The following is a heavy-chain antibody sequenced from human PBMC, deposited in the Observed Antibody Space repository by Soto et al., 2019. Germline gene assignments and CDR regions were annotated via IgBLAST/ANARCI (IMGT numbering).Heavy chain of an antibody. CDR2: IYSGGST. J-gene: IGHJ6*02. Sequence: EVQLVESGGGLVQPGGSLRLSCAASGFTVSSNYMSWVRQAPGKGLEWVSVIYSGGSTDYADSVKGRFTISRDNSKNTLYLQMTSLRAEDTAVYYCARHIAVAVYYGMDVWGQGTTVTVSS. V-gene: IGHV3-66*04. CDR1: GFTVSSNY. CDR3: ARHIAVAVYYGMDV. D-gene: IGHD6-19*01.